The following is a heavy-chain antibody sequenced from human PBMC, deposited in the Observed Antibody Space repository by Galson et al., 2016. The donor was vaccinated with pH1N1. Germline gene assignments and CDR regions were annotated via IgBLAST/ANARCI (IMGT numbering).Heavy chain of an antibody. J-gene: IGHJ5*02. Sequence: SGAEVKKPGESLKISCEVFGYKFTTYWIGWVRQMPGKGLGWMGIIYPDDSDTRYNPAFQGQVTISVDKSINTAYLQWNSLKASDTAIYYCARGLLSGFDPWGQGTLVIVSS. CDR1: GYKFTTYW. CDR2: IYPDDSDT. D-gene: IGHD2-21*01. V-gene: IGHV5-51*03. CDR3: ARGLLSGFDP.